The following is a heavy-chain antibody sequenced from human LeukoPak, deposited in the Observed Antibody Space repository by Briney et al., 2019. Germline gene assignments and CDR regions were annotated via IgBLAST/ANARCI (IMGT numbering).Heavy chain of an antibody. J-gene: IGHJ4*02. Sequence: ASIKVSCKASGYTFTDYYIHWVRQAPGQGLEWMGWINPNNGGTNYAQKFQGRVTMTRNTSISTAYMELSSLSSEDTAVYYCARGFGGSSGYYILDYWGQGTLVTVSS. CDR2: INPNNGGT. CDR1: GYTFTDYY. D-gene: IGHD3-22*01. CDR3: ARGFGGSSGYYILDY. V-gene: IGHV1-2*02.